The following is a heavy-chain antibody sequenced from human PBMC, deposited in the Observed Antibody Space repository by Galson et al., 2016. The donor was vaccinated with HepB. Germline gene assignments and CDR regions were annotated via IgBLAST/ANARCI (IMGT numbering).Heavy chain of an antibody. CDR1: GFNFRGFA. V-gene: IGHV3-33*01. J-gene: IGHJ6*02. Sequence: SLRLSCAASGFNFRGFAMHWVRQAPGKGLEWVAVIWYDGRNKYYVDSVNGRFTISRDNSKNTVYLEMNSLRVEDTAVYHCARDINSILSPPRGGLDAWGQGTTLIVSS. D-gene: IGHD2/OR15-2a*01. CDR3: ARDINSILSPPRGGLDA. CDR2: IWYDGRNK.